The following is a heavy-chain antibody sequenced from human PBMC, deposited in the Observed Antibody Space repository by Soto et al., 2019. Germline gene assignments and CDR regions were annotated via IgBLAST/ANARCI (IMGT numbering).Heavy chain of an antibody. Sequence: QVQLQQWGAGLLKPSETLSLTCAVYGGSFSGYYWSWIRQPPGKGLEWIGEINHSGSTNYNPSLKSRATISVDPSKNQSSLKLSSVTAADTAVYYCARMLKGNDSSSSGPTTHGAYYFDYWGQGTLVTVSS. V-gene: IGHV4-34*01. CDR2: INHSGST. CDR3: ARMLKGNDSSSSGPTTHGAYYFDY. D-gene: IGHD6-6*01. CDR1: GGSFSGYY. J-gene: IGHJ4*02.